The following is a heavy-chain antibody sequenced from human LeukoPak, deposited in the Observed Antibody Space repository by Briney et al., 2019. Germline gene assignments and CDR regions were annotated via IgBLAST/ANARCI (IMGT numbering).Heavy chain of an antibody. Sequence: GASVKVSCKASGGTFSSNAIIWVRQAPGQGLEWMGGIIPILGTTNYARKFQGRVTVTADKSTSTAYMELSSLRSEDTAVYYCAREVLAVADTDYNYHGIDVWGKGTTVSVSP. CDR3: AREVLAVADTDYNYHGIDV. D-gene: IGHD6-19*01. CDR1: GGTFSSNA. V-gene: IGHV1-69*06. J-gene: IGHJ6*01. CDR2: IIPILGTT.